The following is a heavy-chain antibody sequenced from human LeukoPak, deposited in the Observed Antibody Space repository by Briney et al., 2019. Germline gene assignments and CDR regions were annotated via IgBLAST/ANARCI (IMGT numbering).Heavy chain of an antibody. CDR3: AKEVLGCSSSCPGSPYFDY. V-gene: IGHV1-18*01. CDR1: GYPFFSSG. D-gene: IGHD6-13*01. Sequence: ASVKVSCKASGYPFFSSGISWVRQAPGQGLEWLGWFSAYNGVTHYARKFRGRLTITTDTSTSTAYMELRSLRSDDTAVYYCAKEVLGCSSSCPGSPYFDYWGQGTLVTVSS. J-gene: IGHJ4*02. CDR2: FSAYNGVT.